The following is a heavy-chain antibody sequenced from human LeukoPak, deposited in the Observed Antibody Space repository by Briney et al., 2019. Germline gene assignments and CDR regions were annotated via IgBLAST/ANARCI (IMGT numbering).Heavy chain of an antibody. CDR1: GGSISSSSYY. V-gene: IGHV4-39*01. CDR3: ARRRITIFGVASYYYGMDV. D-gene: IGHD3-3*01. Sequence: SETLSLTCTVSGGSISSSSYYWGWIRQPPGKGLEWIGSIYYSGSTYYNPSLKSRVTISVDTSKNQFSLKLSSVTAADTAVYYCARRRITIFGVASYYYGMDVWGQGTTVTVSS. CDR2: IYYSGST. J-gene: IGHJ6*02.